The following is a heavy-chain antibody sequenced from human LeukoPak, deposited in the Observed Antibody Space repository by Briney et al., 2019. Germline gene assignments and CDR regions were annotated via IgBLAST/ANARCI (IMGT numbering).Heavy chain of an antibody. Sequence: SETLSLTCTVSGGSISSVDDYWSWIRQPPGKGLEWIGYIHYSGSTYYNPCLKNRVTISVDTSKNQFSLKVNSVTAADTAVYYCARDLVATTGGFDYWGQGTLVTVSS. CDR3: ARDLVATTGGFDY. V-gene: IGHV4-30-4*01. D-gene: IGHD5-12*01. CDR1: GGSISSVDDY. J-gene: IGHJ4*02. CDR2: IHYSGST.